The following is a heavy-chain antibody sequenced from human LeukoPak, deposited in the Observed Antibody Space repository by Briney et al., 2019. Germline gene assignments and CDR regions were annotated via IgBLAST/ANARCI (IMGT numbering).Heavy chain of an antibody. V-gene: IGHV3-23*01. J-gene: IGHJ4*02. CDR1: GFTFSSYS. D-gene: IGHD3-10*01. Sequence: GGSLRLSCAASGFTFSSYSMNWVRQAPGKGLEWVSGISESGGSTYYADSVKGRFTSSRDNFKNTLYLQMNNLRAEDTAAYYCAKGSFWGQGTLVTVSS. CDR2: ISESGGST. CDR3: AKGSF.